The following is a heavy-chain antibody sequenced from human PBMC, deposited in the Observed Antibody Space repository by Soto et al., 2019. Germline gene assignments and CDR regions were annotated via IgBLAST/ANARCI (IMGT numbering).Heavy chain of an antibody. D-gene: IGHD3-3*01. J-gene: IGHJ5*02. CDR3: TRGWIFGPLINWFDP. CDR1: GFTFGDNA. Sequence: EVQLVESGGHMVQPGRSLRLSCTASGFTFGDNAMSWFRQAPGEGLEWVGFIRSRAYGGTTEYAASVKGRFTISRDDSKSIAYLQMNSLKTEDTALYYCTRGWIFGPLINWFDPWGQGTLVTASS. V-gene: IGHV3-49*03. CDR2: IRSRAYGGTT.